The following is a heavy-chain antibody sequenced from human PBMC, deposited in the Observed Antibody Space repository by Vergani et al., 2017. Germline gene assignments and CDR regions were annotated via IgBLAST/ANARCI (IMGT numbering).Heavy chain of an antibody. CDR1: GFTFSSYG. J-gene: IGHJ6*04. D-gene: IGHD6-19*01. Sequence: QVQLVESGGGVVQPGRSLRLSCAASGFTFSSYGMHWVRQAPGKGLEWVAVIWYDGSNKYYADSVKGRFTISRDNSKNTLYLQMNSLRAEDTAVYYCARDLMAGNSGNYYYYGMDVWGKGTTVTVSS. V-gene: IGHV3-33*01. CDR3: ARDLMAGNSGNYYYYGMDV. CDR2: IWYDGSNK.